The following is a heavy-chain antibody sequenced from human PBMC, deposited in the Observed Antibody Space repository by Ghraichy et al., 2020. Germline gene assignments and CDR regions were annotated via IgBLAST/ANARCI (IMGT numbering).Heavy chain of an antibody. Sequence: TLSLTFAISGDSVSSTSAAWNWIRQSPSRGLEWLGRTYYRSKWYNDYAVSVKSRITISPDTSKNQFSLQLNSVTPEDTAVYYCARIKAALFDYWGQGTLVTVSS. CDR3: ARIKAALFDY. J-gene: IGHJ4*02. V-gene: IGHV6-1*01. D-gene: IGHD6-13*01. CDR2: TYYRSKWYN. CDR1: GDSVSSTSAA.